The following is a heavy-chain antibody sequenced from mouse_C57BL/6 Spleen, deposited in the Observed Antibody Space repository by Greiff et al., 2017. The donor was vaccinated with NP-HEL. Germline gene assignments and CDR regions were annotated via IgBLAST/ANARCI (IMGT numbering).Heavy chain of an antibody. Sequence: EVQLVESGGGLVQPKGSLKLSCAASGFTFNTYAMHWVRQAPGKGLEWVARIRSKSSNYATYYADSVKDRFTISRDDSQSMLYLQMNNLKTEDTAMYYCVRAGTTVVYWYFDVWGTGTTVTVSS. CDR1: GFTFNTYA. D-gene: IGHD1-1*01. CDR2: IRSKSSNYAT. V-gene: IGHV10-3*01. CDR3: VRAGTTVVYWYFDV. J-gene: IGHJ1*03.